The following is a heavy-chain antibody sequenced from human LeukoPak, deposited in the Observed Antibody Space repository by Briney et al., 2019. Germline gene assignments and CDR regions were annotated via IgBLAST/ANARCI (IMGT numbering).Heavy chain of an antibody. D-gene: IGHD6-13*01. CDR1: GGSISSSSYY. CDR3: ARSLAAAAFDY. Sequence: SETLSLTCTVSGGSISSSSYYWGWIRQPPGKGLEWIGSIYYSGSTYYNPSLKSRVTISVDTSKNQFSLKLSSVTAADTAVYYCARSLAAAAFDYWGQGTLVTVSS. V-gene: IGHV4-39*07. CDR2: IYYSGST. J-gene: IGHJ4*02.